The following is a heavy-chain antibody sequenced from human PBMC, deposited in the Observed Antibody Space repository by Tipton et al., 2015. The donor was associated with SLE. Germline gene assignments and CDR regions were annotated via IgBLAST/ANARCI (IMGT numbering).Heavy chain of an antibody. CDR2: IHYSGST. D-gene: IGHD6-19*01. CDR1: GGSISSSRYY. CDR3: AGTSSSGWYVIDY. J-gene: IGHJ4*02. Sequence: LRLSCTVSGGSISSSRYYWGGIGQPPGKGLEWIGSIHYSGSTSYNSSLESRVTISIDTSKSQFSLKLSSVTASDMAEYYCAGTSSSGWYVIDYWGQGTLVTVSS. V-gene: IGHV4-39*01.